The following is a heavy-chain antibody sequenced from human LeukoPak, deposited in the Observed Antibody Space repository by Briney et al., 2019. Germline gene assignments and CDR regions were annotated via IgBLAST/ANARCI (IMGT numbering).Heavy chain of an antibody. CDR1: GFIFSNSG. CDR2: ISDGGDHT. V-gene: IGHV3-23*01. Sequence: GGTLRLSCAASGFIFSNSGMSWVRQAPGKGLQWVSAISDGGDHTYYAGSVKGRFTISRDNSKNTLYLQMNSLRAEDTAVYYCAKDNSKTHYYGSGSYNSGRGLFDYWGQGILVTVSS. J-gene: IGHJ4*02. D-gene: IGHD3-10*01. CDR3: AKDNSKTHYYGSGSYNSGRGLFDY.